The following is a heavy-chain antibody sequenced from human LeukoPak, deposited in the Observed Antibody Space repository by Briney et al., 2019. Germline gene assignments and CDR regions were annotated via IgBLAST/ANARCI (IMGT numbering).Heavy chain of an antibody. CDR1: GFTFSSYA. J-gene: IGHJ3*02. CDR3: ARGGAVAKGGGAFDI. CDR2: ISSNGGST. Sequence: GGSLRLSCAASGFTFSSYAMHWVRQAPGKGLEYVSAISSNGGSTYYANSVKGRFTISRDNSKNTLYLQMGSLRAEDMAVYYCARGGAVAKGGGAFDIWGQGTMVTVSS. D-gene: IGHD6-19*01. V-gene: IGHV3-64*01.